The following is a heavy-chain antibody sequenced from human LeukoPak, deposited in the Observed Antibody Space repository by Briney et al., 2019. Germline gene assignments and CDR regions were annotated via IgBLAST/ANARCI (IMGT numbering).Heavy chain of an antibody. Sequence: ASVKVSCKASGYTFTSNGISWVRQAPGQGREWMGWISAYNGNTNYAQKLQGRVTMTTDTSTSTAYMELRSLRSDDTAVYYCARGGLYYYDSSGYYFIQGTYFDYWGQGTLVTVSS. CDR2: ISAYNGNT. CDR1: GYTFTSNG. J-gene: IGHJ4*02. V-gene: IGHV1-18*01. D-gene: IGHD3-22*01. CDR3: ARGGLYYYDSSGYYFIQGTYFDY.